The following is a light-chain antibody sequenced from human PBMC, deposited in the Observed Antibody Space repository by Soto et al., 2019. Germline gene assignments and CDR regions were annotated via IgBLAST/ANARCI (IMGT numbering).Light chain of an antibody. CDR3: LLYVGSGIWV. V-gene: IGLV8-61*01. CDR1: SGSVSTSYY. J-gene: IGLJ3*02. CDR2: NTN. Sequence: QAVVTQEPSSSVSPGGTITLTCGLSSGSVSTSYYPSWYQQTPGQAPRTLIYNTNTRSSGVPDRFSGSVLGNTAVLTITGAQADDESDYYCLLYVGSGIWVFGGGTKLTVL.